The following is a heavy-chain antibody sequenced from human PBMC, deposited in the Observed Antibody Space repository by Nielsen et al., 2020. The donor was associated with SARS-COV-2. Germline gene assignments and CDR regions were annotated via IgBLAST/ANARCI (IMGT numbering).Heavy chain of an antibody. CDR2: IYYSGNT. V-gene: IGHV4-59*13. J-gene: IGHJ4*02. Sequence: SETLSLTCAVSGGSITTYYWHWIRQSPGKGLEWIGYIYYSGNTIYNPSLKSRVTISVDTSKNQFSLKLSSVTAADTAVYYCARDDDNWGSLAYWGQGTLVTVSS. CDR3: ARDDDNWGSLAY. CDR1: GGSITTYY. D-gene: IGHD7-27*01.